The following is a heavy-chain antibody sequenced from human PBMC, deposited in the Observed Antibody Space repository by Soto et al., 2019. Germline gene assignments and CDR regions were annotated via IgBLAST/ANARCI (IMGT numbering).Heavy chain of an antibody. J-gene: IGHJ4*02. CDR1: GYNFINYG. CDR3: VRDLAGSGSYYTDY. V-gene: IGHV1-18*01. D-gene: IGHD3-10*01. Sequence: ASVKVSFKASGYNFINYGITWVRQAPGQGLEWMGWIRVHNGNTNYAQKLQGRVTMTTDTSTSTAYMELRSLRSDDTDVYYCVRDLAGSGSYYTDYWGPGTLVTVSS. CDR2: IRVHNGNT.